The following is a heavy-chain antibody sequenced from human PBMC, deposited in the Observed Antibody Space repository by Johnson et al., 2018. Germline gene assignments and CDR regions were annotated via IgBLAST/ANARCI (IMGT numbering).Heavy chain of an antibody. Sequence: QVQLVESGGGVVQPGRSLRLSCAASGFTFSSYAMHWVRQAPGKGLEWVAVISYDGSNTYYADSVKGRFTISSDNSKNTLYLQMNSLRAEDTAVYYCARYSCAYSSSCQKVVCDIWGQGTMVTVAS. CDR2: ISYDGSNT. V-gene: IGHV3-30-3*01. J-gene: IGHJ3*02. CDR3: ARYSCAYSSSCQKVVCDI. CDR1: GFTFSSYA. D-gene: IGHD6-13*01.